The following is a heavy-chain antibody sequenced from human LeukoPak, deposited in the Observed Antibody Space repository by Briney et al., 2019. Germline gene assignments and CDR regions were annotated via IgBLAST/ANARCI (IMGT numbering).Heavy chain of an antibody. D-gene: IGHD2-15*01. CDR1: GYTFTNYG. J-gene: IGHJ3*02. V-gene: IGHV1-18*01. Sequence: ASVKVSCKSSGYTFTNYGISWVRQAPGQGLEWMGWISAYNGNTNYAQKIRGRVTMTTDTSTNTAYMELSSLRSEDTAVYYCARLDYSSAFDIWGQGTMVTVSS. CDR2: ISAYNGNT. CDR3: ARLDYSSAFDI.